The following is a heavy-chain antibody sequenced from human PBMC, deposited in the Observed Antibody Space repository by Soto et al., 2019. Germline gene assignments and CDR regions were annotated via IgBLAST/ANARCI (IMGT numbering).Heavy chain of an antibody. D-gene: IGHD2-2*02. J-gene: IGHJ3*02. CDR1: GFTFSSYG. V-gene: IGHV3-30*18. Sequence: QAGGSLRLSCAASGFTFSSYGMHWVRQAPGKGLEWVAVISYDGSNKYYADSVKGRFTISRDNSKNTLYLQMNSLRAEDTAVYYCAKDLPAIPSDDAFDIWGQGTMVTVSS. CDR3: AKDLPAIPSDDAFDI. CDR2: ISYDGSNK.